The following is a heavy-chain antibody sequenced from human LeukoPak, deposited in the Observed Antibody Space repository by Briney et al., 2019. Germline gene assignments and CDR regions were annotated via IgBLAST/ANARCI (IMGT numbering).Heavy chain of an antibody. CDR2: IYTSGGT. D-gene: IGHD3-10*01. CDR1: GGSISSYY. J-gene: IGHJ6*02. CDR3: ARGRDYYGSGSYFYYYYGMDV. Sequence: PSETLSLTCTVSGGSISSYYWGWIRQPAGKGLEWIGRIYTSGGTNYNPSLKSRVTMSVDTSKNQFSLKLSSVTAADTAVYYCARGRDYYGSGSYFYYYYGMDVWGQGTTVTVSS. V-gene: IGHV4-4*07.